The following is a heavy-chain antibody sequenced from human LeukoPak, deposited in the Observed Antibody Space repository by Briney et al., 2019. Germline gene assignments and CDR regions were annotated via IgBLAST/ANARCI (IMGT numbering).Heavy chain of an antibody. D-gene: IGHD1-26*01. CDR2: IRYDGSNK. J-gene: IGHJ4*02. V-gene: IGHV3-30*02. CDR1: GFTFSSYG. Sequence: PGGSLRLSCAASGFTFSSYGMHWVRQAPGNVLEWVAFIRYDGSNKYYADSVKGRFTISRDKSKNTLYLQMNSLRAEDTAVYYCAKRGATTVDYWGQGTLVTVSS. CDR3: AKRGATTVDY.